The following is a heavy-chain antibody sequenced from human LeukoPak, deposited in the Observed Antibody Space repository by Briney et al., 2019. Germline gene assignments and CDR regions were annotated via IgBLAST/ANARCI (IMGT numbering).Heavy chain of an antibody. D-gene: IGHD3-22*01. Sequence: ASETLSLTCTVSGGSISSYYWSWIRQPPGKGLEWIGYIYYSGSTNYNPSLKSRVTISVDTSKNQFSLKLSSVTAADTAVYYCARVTYYYDSSGYQPHAFDIWGQGTMVTVSS. CDR1: GGSISSYY. CDR2: IYYSGST. CDR3: ARVTYYYDSSGYQPHAFDI. V-gene: IGHV4-59*01. J-gene: IGHJ3*02.